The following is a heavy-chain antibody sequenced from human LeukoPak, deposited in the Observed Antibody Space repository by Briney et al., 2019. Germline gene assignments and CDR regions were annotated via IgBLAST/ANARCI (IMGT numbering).Heavy chain of an antibody. CDR3: ARGGDGYNSWFDP. CDR2: IYYSGST. J-gene: IGHJ5*02. Sequence: SETLSLTCTVSGGSISSYYWSWIRQPPGKGLEWIGYIYYSGSTNYNPSLKSRVTISVETSKNQFSLKLSSVTAADTAVYYCARGGDGYNSWFDPWGQGTLVTVSS. V-gene: IGHV4-59*01. CDR1: GGSISSYY. D-gene: IGHD5-24*01.